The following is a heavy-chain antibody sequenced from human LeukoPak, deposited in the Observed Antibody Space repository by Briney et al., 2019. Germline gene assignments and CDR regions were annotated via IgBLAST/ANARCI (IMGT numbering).Heavy chain of an antibody. CDR1: GDSISRSNYF. V-gene: IGHV4-39*01. J-gene: IGHJ4*02. CDR2: AFYSGST. D-gene: IGHD2-15*01. CDR3: ARRERCGGGNCYTFVF. Sequence: SETLSLTCTVSGDSISRSNYFWGWVLQPPGKGLEWIGTAFYSGSTYYNPSLKSRVTISEDASKNHFSLKLTSVTAADTAVYFCARRERCGGGNCYTFVFWGQGTLVTVSS.